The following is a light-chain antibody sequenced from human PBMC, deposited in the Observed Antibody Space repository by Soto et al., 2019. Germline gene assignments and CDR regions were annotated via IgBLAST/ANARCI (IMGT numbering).Light chain of an antibody. CDR1: SSDVGAYDY. Sequence: QSVLTQPASVSGSPGQSITISCTGTSSDVGAYDYVSWYQQYPGKAPKLMTYEVSNRPSGVSTRFSGSKSGNTASLTISGLQAEDEADYYCSSYTRSSSVIFGGGTQLTVL. J-gene: IGLJ2*01. CDR3: SSYTRSSSVI. CDR2: EVS. V-gene: IGLV2-14*01.